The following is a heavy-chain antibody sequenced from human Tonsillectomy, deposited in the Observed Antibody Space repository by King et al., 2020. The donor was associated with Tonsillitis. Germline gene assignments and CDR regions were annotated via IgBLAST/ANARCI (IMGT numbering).Heavy chain of an antibody. CDR1: GFTFSTYW. D-gene: IGHD2-21*02. CDR3: ARGFGGDSFDY. Sequence: DVQLVESGGGLVQPGGSLRLSCAASGFTFSTYWMSWVRQAPGKGLDCVANIIQDGREKYYVDSVRGRFTISRDNAKNSLYLQMNSLRAEDTAVYYCARGFGGDSFDYWGQGTLVTVSS. CDR2: IIQDGREK. V-gene: IGHV3-7*01. J-gene: IGHJ4*02.